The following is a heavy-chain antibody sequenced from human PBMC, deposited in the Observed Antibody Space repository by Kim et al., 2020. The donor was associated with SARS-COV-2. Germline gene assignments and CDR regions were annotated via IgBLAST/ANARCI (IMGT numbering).Heavy chain of an antibody. D-gene: IGHD2-21*02. Sequence: GESLKISCKGSGYSFTSYWISWVRQMPGKGLEWMGRIDPSDSYTNYSPSFQGHVTISADKSISTAYLQWSSLKASDTAMYYCARHLISVVVTEGGWFDPWGQGTLVTVSS. CDR3: ARHLISVVVTEGGWFDP. V-gene: IGHV5-10-1*01. J-gene: IGHJ5*02. CDR2: IDPSDSYT. CDR1: GYSFTSYW.